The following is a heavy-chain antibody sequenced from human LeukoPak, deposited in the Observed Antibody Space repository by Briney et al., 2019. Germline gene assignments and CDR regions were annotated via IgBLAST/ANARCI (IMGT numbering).Heavy chain of an antibody. Sequence: GGSLRLSCAASGFTFSSYSMNWVRQAPGKGLEWVAVISYDGSNRYYADSVKGRFTISRDNSKNTLYLQMNSLRAEDTAVYYCARERQNKDFWSGGDYWGQGTLVTVSS. V-gene: IGHV3-30*03. D-gene: IGHD3-3*01. CDR2: ISYDGSNR. CDR3: ARERQNKDFWSGGDY. J-gene: IGHJ4*02. CDR1: GFTFSSYS.